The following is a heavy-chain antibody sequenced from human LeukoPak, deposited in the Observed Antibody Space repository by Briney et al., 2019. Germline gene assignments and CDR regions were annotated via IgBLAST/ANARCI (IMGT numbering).Heavy chain of an antibody. CDR2: ISSSSSYI. V-gene: IGHV3-21*04. CDR1: GFTFSSYS. Sequence: GGSLRLSCAASGFTFSSYSMNWVRQAPGKGLEWVSSISSSSSYIYYADSVKGRFTISRDNAKNSLYLQMNSLRAEDTAVYYCAREAYRDTSVDFWGQGTLVTVSS. CDR3: AREAYRDTSVDF. J-gene: IGHJ4*02. D-gene: IGHD5-18*01.